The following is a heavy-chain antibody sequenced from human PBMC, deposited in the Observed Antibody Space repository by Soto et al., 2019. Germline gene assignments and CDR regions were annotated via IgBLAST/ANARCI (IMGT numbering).Heavy chain of an antibody. CDR1: GGSISSNHW. CDR2: SYHSGST. CDR3: ARKQYHYPWGFDI. D-gene: IGHD3-16*01. Sequence: QVHLQESGPGLVKPSGTLSLTCAVSGGSISSNHWWSWVRQSPGKGLEWIGESYHSGSTNYNPSLKSQVTISVDKSMNQFSLKLSSVIAADTAVYYCARKQYHYPWGFDIWGQGTMVTVSS. J-gene: IGHJ3*02. V-gene: IGHV4-4*02.